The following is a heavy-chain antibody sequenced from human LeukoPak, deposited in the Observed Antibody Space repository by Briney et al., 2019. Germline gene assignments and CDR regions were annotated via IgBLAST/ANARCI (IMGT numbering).Heavy chain of an antibody. CDR2: ISTNGDGT. CDR3: ARYSGSCYNS. D-gene: IGHD2-15*01. Sequence: GSLRLSCAASGFTFSTYAMHWVRQGPGKGLEYVSAISTNGDGTYYASSVTGRFTISRDNSKNTLYLQMGSLRAEDTAVYYCARYSGSCYNSWGQGTLVTVPS. J-gene: IGHJ4*02. CDR1: GFTFSTYA. V-gene: IGHV3-64*01.